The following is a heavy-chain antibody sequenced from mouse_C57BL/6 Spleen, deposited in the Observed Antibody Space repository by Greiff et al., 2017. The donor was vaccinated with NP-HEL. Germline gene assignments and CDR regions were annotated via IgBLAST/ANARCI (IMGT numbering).Heavy chain of an antibody. CDR1: GFTFSSYA. V-gene: IGHV5-4*01. Sequence: EVHLVESGGGLVKPGGSLKLSCAASGFTFSSYAMSWVRQTPEKRLEWVATISDGGSYTYYPDNVKGRFTISRENAKNNLYLQMSHLKSEDTAMYYCAREGGVTTVFAYWGQGTLVTVSA. CDR3: AREGGVTTVFAY. J-gene: IGHJ3*01. CDR2: ISDGGSYT. D-gene: IGHD2-2*01.